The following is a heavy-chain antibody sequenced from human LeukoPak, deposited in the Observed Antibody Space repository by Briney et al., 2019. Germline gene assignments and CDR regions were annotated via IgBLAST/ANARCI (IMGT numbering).Heavy chain of an antibody. J-gene: IGHJ5*02. CDR1: GFTFSSYG. Sequence: GGALRLSCAASGFTFSSYGMHWVRQAPGKGLEWVAVISYDGSNKYYADSVKGRFTISRDNSKNTLYLQMNSLRAEDTAVYYCAKENWFDPWGQGTLVTVSS. CDR3: AKENWFDP. V-gene: IGHV3-30*18. CDR2: ISYDGSNK.